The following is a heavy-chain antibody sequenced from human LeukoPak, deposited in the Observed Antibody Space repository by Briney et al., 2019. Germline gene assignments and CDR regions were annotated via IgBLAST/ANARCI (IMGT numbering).Heavy chain of an antibody. V-gene: IGHV3-21*01. CDR2: ISSSSSYI. D-gene: IGHD6-19*01. CDR1: GFTFSSYS. CDR3: ARDPGSSGWYPDAFDI. J-gene: IGHJ3*02. Sequence: PGGSLRLSCAASGFTFSSYSMNWVRQAPGKGLEWVSSISSSSSYIYYADSVKGRFTISRDNAKNSLYLQMNSLRAEDTAVYYCARDPGSSGWYPDAFDIWGQGTMVTVSS.